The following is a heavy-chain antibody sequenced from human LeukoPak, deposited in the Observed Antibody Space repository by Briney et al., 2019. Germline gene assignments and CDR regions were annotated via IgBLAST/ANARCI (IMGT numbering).Heavy chain of an antibody. Sequence: GGSLRLSCVASGFTFSSYSMNWVRQAPGKGLEWISYITSSSNSIYYADSVKGRFTISRDNSKNTLYLQMNSLRAEDTAVYYCARGVPYSGSYKGGAFDIWGQGTMVTVSS. CDR3: ARGVPYSGSYKGGAFDI. CDR2: ITSSSNSI. V-gene: IGHV3-48*01. J-gene: IGHJ3*02. CDR1: GFTFSSYS. D-gene: IGHD1-26*01.